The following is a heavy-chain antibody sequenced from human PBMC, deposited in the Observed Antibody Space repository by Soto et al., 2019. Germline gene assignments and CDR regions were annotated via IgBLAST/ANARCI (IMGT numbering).Heavy chain of an antibody. V-gene: IGHV1-69*02. CDR2: IIPILGIA. Sequence: QGQLVQSGVEVKKPGSSVKVSCKASGGTFSSYTISWVRQAPGQGLEWMGRIIPILGIANYAQKCQGRVTTTADKSTSTAYMELSSLRSEDTAVYYCAMVVVAATYYFDYWGQGTLVTVSS. CDR3: AMVVVAATYYFDY. J-gene: IGHJ4*02. CDR1: GGTFSSYT. D-gene: IGHD2-15*01.